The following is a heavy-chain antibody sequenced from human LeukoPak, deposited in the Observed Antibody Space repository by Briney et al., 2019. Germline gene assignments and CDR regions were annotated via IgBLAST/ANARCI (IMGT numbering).Heavy chain of an antibody. V-gene: IGHV3-30*04. J-gene: IGHJ4*02. D-gene: IGHD3-10*01. CDR3: AKDRRMVRGVIIGYYFDY. CDR1: GFTFSSYA. CDR2: ISYDGSNK. Sequence: PGRSLRLSCAASGFTFSSYAMHWVRQAPGKGLEWVAVISYDGSNKYYADSVKGRFTISRDNSKNTLYLQMNSLRAEDTAVYYCAKDRRMVRGVIIGYYFDYWGQGTLVTVSS.